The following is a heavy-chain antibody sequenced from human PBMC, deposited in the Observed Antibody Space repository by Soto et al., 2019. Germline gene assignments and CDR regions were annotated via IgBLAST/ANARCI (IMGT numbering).Heavy chain of an antibody. Sequence: PSETLSLTCAVYGESFSGYYWSWIRQAPGKGLEWIGEINHSGSTNYNPSLKSRVTISVDTFKNQFSLKLNSVTGADTAVYYCARSDFWSGCLDYWGQGTLVTVSS. CDR3: ARSDFWSGCLDY. CDR1: GESFSGYY. CDR2: INHSGST. V-gene: IGHV4-34*01. D-gene: IGHD3-3*01. J-gene: IGHJ4*02.